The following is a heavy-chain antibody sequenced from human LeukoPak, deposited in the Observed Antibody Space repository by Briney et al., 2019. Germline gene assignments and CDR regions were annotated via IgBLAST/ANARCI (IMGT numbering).Heavy chain of an antibody. CDR2: ISYDGSNK. J-gene: IGHJ3*02. CDR3: AKIAAPPPDAFDI. Sequence: GGSLRLSCAASGFTFSSYAMHWVRQAPGKGLEWVAVISYDGSNKYYADSVKGRFTISRDNSKNTLYLQMNSLRAEDTAVYYCAKIAAPPPDAFDIWGQGTMVTVSS. V-gene: IGHV3-30-3*02. D-gene: IGHD6-6*01. CDR1: GFTFSSYA.